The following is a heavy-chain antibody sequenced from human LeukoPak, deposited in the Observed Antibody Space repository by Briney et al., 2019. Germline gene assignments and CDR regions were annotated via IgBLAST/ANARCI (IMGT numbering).Heavy chain of an antibody. CDR3: AREQMGGNSSFDY. V-gene: IGHV3-53*01. D-gene: IGHD4-23*01. CDR2: IYSGGST. Sequence: PGGSLRLSCAASGFTVSSNYMSWVRQAPGKGLEWVSVIYSGGSTYYADSVKGRFTISRDNSKNTLYLQMNSLRAEDTAVYYCAREQMGGNSSFDYWGQGTLVTVSS. J-gene: IGHJ4*02. CDR1: GFTVSSNY.